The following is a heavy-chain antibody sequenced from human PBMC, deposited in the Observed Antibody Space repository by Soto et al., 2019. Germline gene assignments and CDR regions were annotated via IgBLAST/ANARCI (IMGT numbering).Heavy chain of an antibody. CDR1: GGTFSSYA. Sequence: QVQLVQSGAEVKKPGSSVKVSCKASGGTFSSYAISWVRQAPGQGLEWMGGIIPIFSTANYAQKFQGRVTITADKSTSTADMELSSLRSEDTAVYYCARGGGEIVVVPAATALWYYGMDFWGQGTTVTVSS. D-gene: IGHD2-2*01. V-gene: IGHV1-69*06. CDR3: ARGGGEIVVVPAATALWYYGMDF. CDR2: IIPIFSTA. J-gene: IGHJ6*02.